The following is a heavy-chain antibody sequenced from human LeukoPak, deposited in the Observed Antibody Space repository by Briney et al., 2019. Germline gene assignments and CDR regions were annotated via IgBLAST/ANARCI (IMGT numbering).Heavy chain of an antibody. Sequence: ASVKVPCKASGGTFSSYAISWVRQAPGQGLEWMGGIIPIFGTANYAQKFQGRVTITADKSTSTAYMELSSLRSEDTAVYYCARGRDTAMVFDYWGQGTLVTVSS. J-gene: IGHJ4*02. V-gene: IGHV1-69*06. D-gene: IGHD5-18*01. CDR1: GGTFSSYA. CDR3: ARGRDTAMVFDY. CDR2: IIPIFGTA.